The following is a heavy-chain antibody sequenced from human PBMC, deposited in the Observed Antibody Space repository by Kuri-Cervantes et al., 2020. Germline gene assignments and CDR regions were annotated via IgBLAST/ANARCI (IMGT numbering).Heavy chain of an antibody. J-gene: IGHJ3*02. CDR1: GGTFTSYD. D-gene: IGHD3-3*01. V-gene: IGHV1-18*01. Sequence: ASVKVSCKASGGTFTSYDINWVRQATGQGLEWMGIINPSGGNTNYAQKPQGRVTMTTDTSTSTAYMELRSLRSDDTAVYYCARLIAIFGGDAFDIWGQGTMVTVSS. CDR2: INPSGGNT. CDR3: ARLIAIFGGDAFDI.